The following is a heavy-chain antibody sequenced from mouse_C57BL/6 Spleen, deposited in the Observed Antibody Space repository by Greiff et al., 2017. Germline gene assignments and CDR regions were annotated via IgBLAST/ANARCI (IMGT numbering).Heavy chain of an antibody. CDR2: IDPSDSYT. J-gene: IGHJ1*03. V-gene: IGHV1-59*01. Sequence: LQQPGTSVKLSCQASGYTFTSYWMHWVKQRPGQGLEWIGVIDPSDSYTNYNQKFKGKATLTVDTSSSTAYMQLSSLTSEDSAVYYCAGYYYGSNWYFDVWGTGTTVTVSS. CDR1: GYTFTSYW. CDR3: AGYYYGSNWYFDV. D-gene: IGHD1-1*01.